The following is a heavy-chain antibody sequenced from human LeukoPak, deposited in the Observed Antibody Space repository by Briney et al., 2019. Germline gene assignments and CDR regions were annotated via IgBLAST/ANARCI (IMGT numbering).Heavy chain of an antibody. CDR2: IGGSGATT. CDR3: AKIRLEESATGY. Sequence: GGSLRLSCAASGFSFSAYGMNWVRQAPGKGLEWVSAIGGSGATTYYADSVRGRFTISRDNSKNTMYLQMSSLRAEDTAVYYCAKIRLEESATGYWGQGTLVTVSS. D-gene: IGHD2-15*01. CDR1: GFSFSAYG. J-gene: IGHJ4*02. V-gene: IGHV3-23*01.